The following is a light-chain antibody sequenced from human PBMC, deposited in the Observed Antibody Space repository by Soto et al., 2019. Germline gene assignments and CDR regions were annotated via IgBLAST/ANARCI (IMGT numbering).Light chain of an antibody. CDR2: DAS. CDR1: QSVSSY. Sequence: EIVLTQSPATLSLSPGERATLSCRASQSVSSYLAWYQQKPGQAPRLLIYDASNRATGIPARFSGSGSGTDFTLTISSLEPEDFAVYYCQQRSGTFGQGTRWRL. V-gene: IGKV3-11*01. CDR3: QQRSGT. J-gene: IGKJ5*01.